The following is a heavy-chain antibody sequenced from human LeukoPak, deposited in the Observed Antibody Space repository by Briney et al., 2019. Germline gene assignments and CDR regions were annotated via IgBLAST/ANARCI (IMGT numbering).Heavy chain of an antibody. CDR1: GYTFTGYY. D-gene: IGHD3-10*01. V-gene: IGHV1-2*02. J-gene: IGHJ4*02. CDR2: INPNSGGT. Sequence: WASVKVSCKASGYTFTGYYMHWVRQAPGQGLEWMGWINPNSGGTNYAQKFQGRVTMTRDTSISTAYMELSRLRSDDTAVYYCAAIYGSGSYHDYWGQGTLVTVSS. CDR3: AAIYGSGSYHDY.